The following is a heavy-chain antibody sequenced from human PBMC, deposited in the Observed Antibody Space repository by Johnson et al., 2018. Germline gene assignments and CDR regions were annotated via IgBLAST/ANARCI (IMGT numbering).Heavy chain of an antibody. J-gene: IGHJ3*02. CDR3: SKGGDGYLFGAFDI. D-gene: IGHD5-24*01. V-gene: IGHV3-23*01. Sequence: QPGRSLRLYCAASLFTVSCYAMSWVRQAPGKGLEWVSAISGSGGSTYYAYSVKGRFTISRDNSKNTPFLQMNSLRAEDRAVYYCSKGGDGYLFGAFDIWGQGTMVTVSS. CDR1: LFTVSCYA. CDR2: ISGSGGST.